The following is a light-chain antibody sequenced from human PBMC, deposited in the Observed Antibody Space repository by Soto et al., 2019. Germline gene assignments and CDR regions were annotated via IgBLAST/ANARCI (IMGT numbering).Light chain of an antibody. J-gene: IGKJ2*01. CDR3: QQYGRSPYT. Sequence: EIVLTQSPGTLSLSPGERATLSCRASQRVTSTYLAWYQQKPGQTPRLLIYGASTRATGIPDRFSGSGSGTDFTLTISRLEPEDFAVYYCQQYGRSPYTFGQGTKLEIK. CDR2: GAS. CDR1: QRVTSTY. V-gene: IGKV3-20*01.